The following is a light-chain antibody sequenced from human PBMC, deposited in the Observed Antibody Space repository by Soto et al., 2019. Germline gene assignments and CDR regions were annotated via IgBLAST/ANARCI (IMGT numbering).Light chain of an antibody. J-gene: IGKJ1*01. CDR3: QQYNNYPWT. CDR2: KSS. V-gene: IGKV1-5*03. Sequence: DIQMTQSPSTLSASVGDRVTITCRASQSISSWLAWYQQTPGKAPNLLIYKSSSLESGVPSRFSGSGSGTEFTLTISSLQPDDFETYYCQQYNNYPWTFGQGTKVEIK. CDR1: QSISSW.